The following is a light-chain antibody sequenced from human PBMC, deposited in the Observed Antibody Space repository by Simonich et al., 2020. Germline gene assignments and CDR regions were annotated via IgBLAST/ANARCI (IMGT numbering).Light chain of an antibody. CDR3: QQYGSSPET. J-gene: IGKJ1*01. Sequence: EIVLTQSPVTLSLSPGERATLSCRASQSVRSSYLAWYQQKPGLAPRLLIYDASNRATGIPDRFSGSGSGTDFTLTISRLEPEDFAVYYCQQYGSSPETFGQGTKVEIK. CDR2: DAS. CDR1: QSVRSSY. V-gene: IGKV3D-20*01.